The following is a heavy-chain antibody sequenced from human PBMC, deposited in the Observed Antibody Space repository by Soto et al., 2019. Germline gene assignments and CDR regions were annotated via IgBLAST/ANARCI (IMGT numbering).Heavy chain of an antibody. CDR1: GFTFSSYA. V-gene: IGHV3-30-3*01. CDR3: ATPLWSDDYNWGYFDL. Sequence: QVQLVESGGGVVQPGRSLRLSCAASGFTFSSYAMHWVRQAPGKGLEWVAVISYAGSNKYYADSVKGRFTISRDNSKNTLFLPMNSLRAEDTAVYYGATPLWSDDYNWGYFDLWGRGTLVTVSS. D-gene: IGHD4-4*01. J-gene: IGHJ2*01. CDR2: ISYAGSNK.